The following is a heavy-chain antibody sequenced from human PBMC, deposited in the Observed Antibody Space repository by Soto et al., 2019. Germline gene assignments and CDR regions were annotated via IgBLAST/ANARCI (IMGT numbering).Heavy chain of an antibody. CDR2: ITWNSNVI. CDR3: AKGGPDAFCSGGRCYFDY. V-gene: IGHV3-9*01. J-gene: IGHJ4*02. D-gene: IGHD2-15*01. CDR1: GFSFDEYA. Sequence: GGSLRLSWAASGFSFDEYAMRWVRRVPGKGLEWVSSITWNSNVIGYADSVKGRFTISRDNAKNSLYLQMNSLRPEDTALYYCAKGGPDAFCSGGRCYFDYWGQGALVTVSS.